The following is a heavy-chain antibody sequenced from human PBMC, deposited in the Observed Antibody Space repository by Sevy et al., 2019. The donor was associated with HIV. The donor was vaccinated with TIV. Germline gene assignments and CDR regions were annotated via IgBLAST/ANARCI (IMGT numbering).Heavy chain of an antibody. CDR2: TSYDGSSN. CDR1: GFTFSNFA. V-gene: IGHV3-30-3*01. D-gene: IGHD3-22*01. CDR3: ATDDRDNSGYHFTY. Sequence: GGSLRLSCAASGFTFSNFAMHWVRQAPGKGLEWVAITSYDGSSNYYADSVKGRFTISRDSSKHTLYLQMNSLTVEDTAVYYCATDDRDNSGYHFTYWGQGTLVTVSS. J-gene: IGHJ4*02.